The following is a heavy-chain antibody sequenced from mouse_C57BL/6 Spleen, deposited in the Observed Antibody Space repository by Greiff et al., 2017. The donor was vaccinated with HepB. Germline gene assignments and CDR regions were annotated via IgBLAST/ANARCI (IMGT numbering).Heavy chain of an antibody. D-gene: IGHD1-1*01. J-gene: IGHJ2*01. CDR3: ARRITTVVEFDY. Sequence: VQLQQPGAELVKPGASVKLSCKASGYTFTSYWMQWVKQRPGQGLEWIGEIDPSDSYTNYNQKFKGKATFTVDTSSSTAYMQLSSLTSEDSAVYYCARRITTVVEFDYWGQGTTLTVSS. CDR2: IDPSDSYT. V-gene: IGHV1-50*01. CDR1: GYTFTSYW.